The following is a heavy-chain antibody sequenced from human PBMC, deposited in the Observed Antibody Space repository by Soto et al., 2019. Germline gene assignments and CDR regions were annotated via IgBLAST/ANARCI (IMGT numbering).Heavy chain of an antibody. D-gene: IGHD3-10*01. J-gene: IGHJ3*02. CDR1: GYIFSNYY. CDR3: ARRGMSKIGFDT. V-gene: IGHV1-46*01. Sequence: QVQLVQSGAEVKKPGTSVKVSCKASGYIFSNYYMHWVRQAPGQGLEWMGVFNPSGDATHYAQSFQGRVSVTRDTSTSTVYMELSTLTSEDPAVYYCARRGMSKIGFDTWGQGTRVTVSS. CDR2: FNPSGDAT.